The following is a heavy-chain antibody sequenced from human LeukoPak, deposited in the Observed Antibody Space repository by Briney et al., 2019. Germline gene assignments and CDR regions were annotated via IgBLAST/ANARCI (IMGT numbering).Heavy chain of an antibody. CDR3: ARGPPNWGYDY. Sequence: SVKVSCKASGGTFSSYAISWVRQAPGQGLEWMGGIIPIFGTANYAQKFQDRVTMTRNTSISTAYMELSSLRSDDTAVYYCARGPPNWGYDYWGPGTLVTVSS. CDR2: IIPIFGTA. V-gene: IGHV1-69*05. J-gene: IGHJ4*02. D-gene: IGHD7-27*01. CDR1: GGTFSSYA.